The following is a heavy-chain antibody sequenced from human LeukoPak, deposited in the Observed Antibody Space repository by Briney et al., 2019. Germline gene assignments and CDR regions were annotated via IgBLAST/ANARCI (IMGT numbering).Heavy chain of an antibody. J-gene: IGHJ4*02. D-gene: IGHD4-17*01. V-gene: IGHV4-59*01. CDR2: IYYSGST. CDR1: GVSISSYY. Sequence: PSETLSLTCTVSGVSISSYYWTWIRQPPGKGLEWIGYIYYSGSTNYNPPLKSRVTISVDTSKNQFSLKMNSVTAADTAVYYCARGLATVTTYDYWGQGTPVTVSS. CDR3: ARGLATVTTYDY.